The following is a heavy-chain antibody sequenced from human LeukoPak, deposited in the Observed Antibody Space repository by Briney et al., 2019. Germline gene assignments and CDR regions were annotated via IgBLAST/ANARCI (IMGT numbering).Heavy chain of an antibody. J-gene: IGHJ4*02. V-gene: IGHV4-59*01. D-gene: IGHD1-1*01. CDR1: GGSFSTYY. Sequence: PSETLSLTCTVSGGSFSTYYWSWIRQPPGKGLEWIGYIYSSGSTNYNPSLKSRVAILVDTSKNQFSLKLSSVTAADTAMYYCARYDNLVATGREAFDYWGQGTLVTVSS. CDR3: ARYDNLVATGREAFDY. CDR2: IYSSGST.